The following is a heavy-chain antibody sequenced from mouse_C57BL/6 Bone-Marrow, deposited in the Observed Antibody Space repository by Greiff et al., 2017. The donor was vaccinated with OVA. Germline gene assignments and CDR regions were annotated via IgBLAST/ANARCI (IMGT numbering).Heavy chain of an antibody. Sequence: QVQLKQSGPELVKPGASVKLSCKASGYTFTSYDINWVKQRPGQGLEWIGWIYPRDGSTKYNEKFKGKATLTVDTSSSTAYLELHSLTSEDSAVYFCARKGFITPFDYWGQGTTLTVSS. D-gene: IGHD1-1*01. J-gene: IGHJ2*01. CDR2: IYPRDGST. CDR3: ARKGFITPFDY. V-gene: IGHV1-85*01. CDR1: GYTFTSYD.